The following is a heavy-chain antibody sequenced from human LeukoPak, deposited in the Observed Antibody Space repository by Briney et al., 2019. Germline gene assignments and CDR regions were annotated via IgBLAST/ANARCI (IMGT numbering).Heavy chain of an antibody. Sequence: SQTLSLTCTVSGGSISSGSYYWSWIRQPAGKGLEWIGRIYASGNINYNPSLKSRFTISVDTSKNQFSLKLSSVTAADTAVYYCARGGYDFWSGYYTDYWGQGTLVTVSS. CDR3: ARGGYDFWSGYYTDY. CDR2: IYASGNI. V-gene: IGHV4-61*02. J-gene: IGHJ4*02. D-gene: IGHD3-3*01. CDR1: GGSISSGSYY.